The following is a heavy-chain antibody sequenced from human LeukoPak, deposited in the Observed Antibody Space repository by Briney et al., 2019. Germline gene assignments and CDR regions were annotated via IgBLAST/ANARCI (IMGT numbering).Heavy chain of an antibody. CDR3: AKDLYSYGNNYFDD. CDR1: IYTFSSYN. D-gene: IGHD5-18*01. V-gene: IGHV3-30*02. J-gene: IGHJ4*02. Sequence: PGGSLRLSCAASIYTFSSYNMHWVRQAPGKGLEGVAFIRYDGSNKNYADSVKGRFTISRDNSKNTPYLQMNSLRAEDTAVYYCAKDLYSYGNNYFDDGGQGSLVTLSS. CDR2: IRYDGSNK.